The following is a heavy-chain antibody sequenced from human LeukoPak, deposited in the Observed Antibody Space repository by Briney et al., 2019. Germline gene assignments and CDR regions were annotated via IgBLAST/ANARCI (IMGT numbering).Heavy chain of an antibody. CDR1: GYTFTSYG. V-gene: IGHV1-18*01. CDR2: ISAYNGNT. D-gene: IGHD2-15*01. CDR3: GRERGKGVARGYFDL. J-gene: IGHJ2*01. Sequence: ASVTVSCKAAGYTFTSYGISWGRQAPGQGLEWMGWISAYNGNTNYAQKLQGRVTMTTDTSTSTSYMELRSLRSDDTAVYYCGRERGKGVARGYFDLWGRGTLVTVSS.